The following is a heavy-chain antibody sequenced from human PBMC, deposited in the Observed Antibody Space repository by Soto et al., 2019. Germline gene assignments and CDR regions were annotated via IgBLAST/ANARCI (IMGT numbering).Heavy chain of an antibody. Sequence: PSETLSLTCSVSGGSISSTSFYWGWIRQPPGKGLEWIGTLSYGGTTHYNPSLKSRVAMSVDTSKNQLSLEMTSLTAADTAVYYCARTLYKALNWFDPWGQGALVTVSS. D-gene: IGHD1-1*01. CDR1: GGSISSTSFY. J-gene: IGHJ5*02. CDR2: LSYGGTT. CDR3: ARTLYKALNWFDP. V-gene: IGHV4-39*01.